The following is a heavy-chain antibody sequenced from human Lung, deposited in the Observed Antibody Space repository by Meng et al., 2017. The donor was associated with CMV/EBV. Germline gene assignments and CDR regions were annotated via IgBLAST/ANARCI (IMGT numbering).Heavy chain of an antibody. CDR3: ARTMGPAPFDY. J-gene: IGHJ4*02. CDR2: IYPGDSDT. CDR1: GYRFSSYW. V-gene: IGHV5-51*01. D-gene: IGHD3-10*01. Sequence: SCKGSGYRFSSYWIGWVRQMPGKGLEWMGIIYPGDSDTTYSPSFQGQVTISADKSISTAYLQWSSLKASDTAMYYCARTMGPAPFDYWVQGNLVTVSS.